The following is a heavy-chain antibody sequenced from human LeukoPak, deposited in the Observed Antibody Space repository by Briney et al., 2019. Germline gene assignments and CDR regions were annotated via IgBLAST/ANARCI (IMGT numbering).Heavy chain of an antibody. CDR2: IYYSGST. V-gene: IGHV4-59*12. CDR3: ARDNGPTIAAASPYFDY. CDR1: GGSISSDY. D-gene: IGHD6-13*01. Sequence: SETLSLTCTVSGGSISSDYWSWIRQPPGRGLEWIGYIYYSGSTNYNPSLESRVTISVDRSKNQFSLKLSSVTAADTAVYYCARDNGPTIAAASPYFDYWGQGTLVTVSS. J-gene: IGHJ4*02.